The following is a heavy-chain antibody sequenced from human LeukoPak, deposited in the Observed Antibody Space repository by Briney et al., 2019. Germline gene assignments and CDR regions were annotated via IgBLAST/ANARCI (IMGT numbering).Heavy chain of an antibody. CDR2: ISSSSSYI. CDR1: GFTFSSYS. J-gene: IGHJ4*02. Sequence: GGSLRLSCAASGFTFSSYSMNWVRQAPGKGLEWVSSISSSSSYIYYADSVKGRFTISRDNSKNTLYLQMNSLRAEDTAVYYCAKGNDYYDSSGPSSDFDYWGRGTLVTVSS. D-gene: IGHD3-22*01. CDR3: AKGNDYYDSSGPSSDFDY. V-gene: IGHV3-21*04.